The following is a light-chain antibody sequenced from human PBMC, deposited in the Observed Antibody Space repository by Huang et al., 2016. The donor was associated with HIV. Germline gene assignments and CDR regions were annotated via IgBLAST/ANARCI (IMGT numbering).Light chain of an antibody. CDR1: ESLLYTNGFRY. V-gene: IGKV2-28*01. CDR3: MQSLQTPPT. CDR2: LGS. J-gene: IGKJ1*01. Sequence: DIVMSQSPLSLTVTPGEPASISCTSNESLLYTNGFRYLNWYLQKPGLSPRLLIYLGSNRASGVPDRFSGSGTGIEFTLTISRVEADDVGVYYCMQSLQTPPTFGQGTKVEI.